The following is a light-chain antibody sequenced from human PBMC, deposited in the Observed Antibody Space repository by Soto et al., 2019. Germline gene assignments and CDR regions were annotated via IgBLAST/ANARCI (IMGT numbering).Light chain of an antibody. V-gene: IGKV1-33*01. Sequence: DIQMTQSPSSLSASVGDRVAITYQASQDISNFLNWYQQKPGKAPKLLTYDASDLETGVPSRFSGSGSGTDFTFTISNLQPEDFATYYCQQYDSLPFTFGPGTKVDFK. CDR1: QDISNF. CDR2: DAS. J-gene: IGKJ3*01. CDR3: QQYDSLPFT.